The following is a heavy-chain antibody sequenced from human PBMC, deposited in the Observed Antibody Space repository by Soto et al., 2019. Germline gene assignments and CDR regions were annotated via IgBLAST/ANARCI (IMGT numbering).Heavy chain of an antibody. D-gene: IGHD2-15*01. Sequence: PSETLSLTCTVSGGSISSYYWSWIRQPPGKGPEWIGYIYYSGSTNYNPSLKSRVTISVDTSKNQFSLKLSSVTAADTAVYYCASGGDRLLYDCWGQGTLVTVSS. CDR2: IYYSGST. CDR3: ASGGDRLLYDC. CDR1: GGSISSYY. J-gene: IGHJ4*02. V-gene: IGHV4-59*01.